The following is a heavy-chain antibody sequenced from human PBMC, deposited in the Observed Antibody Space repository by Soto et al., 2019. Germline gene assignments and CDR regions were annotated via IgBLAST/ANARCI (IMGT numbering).Heavy chain of an antibody. CDR1: GYSISSSNW. D-gene: IGHD6-13*01. J-gene: IGHJ4*02. V-gene: IGHV4-28*01. Sequence: PSETLSLTCAVSGYSISSSNWLGWIRQPPGKGLEWIGYIYYSGSTYYNPSLKSRVTMSVDTSKNQFSLKLSSVTAADTAVYYCARYSSSWKQDPFDYWGQGTLVTVSS. CDR2: IYYSGST. CDR3: ARYSSSWKQDPFDY.